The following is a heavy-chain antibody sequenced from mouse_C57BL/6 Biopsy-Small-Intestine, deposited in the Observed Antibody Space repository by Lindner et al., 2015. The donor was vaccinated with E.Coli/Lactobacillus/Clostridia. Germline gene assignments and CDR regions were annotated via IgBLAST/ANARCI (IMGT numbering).Heavy chain of an antibody. CDR1: GFTFSDYG. CDR3: ARRLLRYSYFDY. J-gene: IGHJ2*01. D-gene: IGHD1-1*01. V-gene: IGHV5-17*01. CDR2: ISSGSSTI. Sequence: QLQESGEGLVKPGGSLKLSCAASGFTFSDYGMHWVRQAPEKGLEWVAYISSGSSTIYYADTVKGRFTISRDNAKNTLFLQMTSLRSEDTAMYYCARRLLRYSYFDYWGQGTTLTVSS.